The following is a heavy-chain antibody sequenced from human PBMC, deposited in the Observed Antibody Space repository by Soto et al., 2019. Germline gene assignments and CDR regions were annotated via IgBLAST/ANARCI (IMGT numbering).Heavy chain of an antibody. D-gene: IGHD3-3*01. CDR2: ISSTSTTM. J-gene: IGHJ6*02. Sequence: GSLRLSCEASGFSFSPYGMNWVRQAPGRGLEWISYISSTSTTMYYSDSVKGRCAISRDDARNSLSLEMNYLRDDDAAVYYCATDWSAIAYGLDVWGQGTTVTGSS. CDR1: GFSFSPYG. V-gene: IGHV3-48*02. CDR3: ATDWSAIAYGLDV.